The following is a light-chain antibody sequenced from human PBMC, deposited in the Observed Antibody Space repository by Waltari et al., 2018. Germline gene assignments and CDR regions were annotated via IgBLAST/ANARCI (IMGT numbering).Light chain of an antibody. CDR1: SSNIGTGYN. Sequence: QSVLTQPPSVSGAPGQRVTISCTGSSSNIGTGYNVQWYQQIPGSAPQLLIYGDNNRPSGVPDRFSGFKSGTAASLVITGLQAEDEADYYCQSYDSSLSVSGVFGGGTRVTVL. J-gene: IGLJ3*02. V-gene: IGLV1-40*01. CDR2: GDN. CDR3: QSYDSSLSVSGV.